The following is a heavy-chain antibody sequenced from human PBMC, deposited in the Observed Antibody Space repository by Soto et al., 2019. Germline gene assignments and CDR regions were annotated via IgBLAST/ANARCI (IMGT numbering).Heavy chain of an antibody. CDR1: GFTFSSYG. D-gene: IGHD2-21*02. V-gene: IGHV3-30*18. CDR2: LSYDGSNK. J-gene: IGHJ4*02. Sequence: QVQLVESGGGVVQPGRSLRLSCAASGFTFSSYGMHWVRQAPGKGLEWVAVLSYDGSNKYYADSVKGRFTVSRDKSKNTLYLQVNSLRDEDTVVYYCSKDKVPVVVTAPFDYWGQGTLVTVSS. CDR3: SKDKVPVVVTAPFDY.